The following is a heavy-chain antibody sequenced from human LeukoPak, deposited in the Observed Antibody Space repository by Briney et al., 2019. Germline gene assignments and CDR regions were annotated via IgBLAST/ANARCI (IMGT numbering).Heavy chain of an antibody. CDR3: AKLGHSDGWYLGAFDI. D-gene: IGHD6-19*01. V-gene: IGHV4-59*08. CDR2: TSYSRST. J-gene: IGHJ3*02. Sequence: PSETLSLTCTVSGGSITGYYWTWIRQPPGMRPEWVGYTSYSRSTIYNSSLKGRATMSIDTSKNQLYLNLTSVTAADTAVYYCAKLGHSDGWYLGAFDIWGQGTTVTVSS. CDR1: GGSITGYY.